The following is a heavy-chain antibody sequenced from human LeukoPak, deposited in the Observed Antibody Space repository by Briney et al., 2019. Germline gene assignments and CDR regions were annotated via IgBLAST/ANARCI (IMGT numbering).Heavy chain of an antibody. CDR3: ARDAPSVEIPTYFDH. CDR1: GGTFNTYS. CDR2: IIPMFGTP. D-gene: IGHD5-24*01. Sequence: SVKVSCKASGGTFNTYSITWVRQAPGQGLEWMGGIIPMFGTPTYAQKFQGRVTITADESTSTAYMDLSSLRYEDTAVYYCARDAPSVEIPTYFDHWGQGTLVTVSS. J-gene: IGHJ4*02. V-gene: IGHV1-69*01.